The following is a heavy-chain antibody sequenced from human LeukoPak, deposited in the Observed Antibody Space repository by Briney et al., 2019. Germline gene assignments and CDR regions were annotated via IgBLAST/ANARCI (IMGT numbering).Heavy chain of an antibody. D-gene: IGHD3-10*01. J-gene: IGHJ3*02. CDR1: GFTFSSYS. CDR3: ARDSPGGSAFDI. Sequence: PGGSLRLSCAASGFTFSSYSMNWVRQAPGKGLEWVSYISSSSSTIYYADSVKGRFTISRDNAKDSLYLQMNSLRAEDTAVYYCARDSPGGSAFDIWGQGTMVTVSS. CDR2: ISSSSSTI. V-gene: IGHV3-48*01.